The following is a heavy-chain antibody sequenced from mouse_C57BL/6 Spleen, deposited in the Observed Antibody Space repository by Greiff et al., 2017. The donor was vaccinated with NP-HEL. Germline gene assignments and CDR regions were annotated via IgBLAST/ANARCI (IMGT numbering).Heavy chain of an antibody. J-gene: IGHJ4*01. CDR1: GYTFTSYW. CDR3: ARGGTTVVADYYAMDY. CDR2: IDPSDSYT. Sequence: QVQLQQPGAELVMPGASVKLSCKASGYTFTSYWMHWVKQRPGQGLEWIGEIDPSDSYTNYNQKFKGKSTLTVDKSSSTAYMQLSSLTSEDSAVYYCARGGTTVVADYYAMDYWGQGTSVTVSS. V-gene: IGHV1-69*01. D-gene: IGHD1-1*01.